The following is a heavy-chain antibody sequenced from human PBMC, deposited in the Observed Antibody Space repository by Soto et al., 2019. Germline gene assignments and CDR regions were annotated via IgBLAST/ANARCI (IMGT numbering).Heavy chain of an antibody. D-gene: IGHD6-6*01. CDR2: ISGLGGAT. Sequence: GGSLRLSCSASGFTFSTYAMYWVRQAPWKGLEWVSGISGLGGATYYTDSVKGRSIISRDNSKRTVHLQMSSLRAEDTAVYYCAKGNVGIPARLLPSAFDSWGQGTLVTVSS. J-gene: IGHJ4*01. CDR3: AKGNVGIPARLLPSAFDS. CDR1: GFTFSTYA. V-gene: IGHV3-23*01.